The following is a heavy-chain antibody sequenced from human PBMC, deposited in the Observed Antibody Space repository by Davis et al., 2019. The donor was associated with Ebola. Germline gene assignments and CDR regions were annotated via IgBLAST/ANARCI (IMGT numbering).Heavy chain of an antibody. CDR2: ISTDGNKK. J-gene: IGHJ6*02. V-gene: IGHV3-30*18. CDR3: VKDQSMIANNFFGLDV. D-gene: IGHD3-16*01. CDR1: TFTFSSYA. Sequence: GESLKIPCEAPTFTFSSYAMHWVRQAPGKGLEWVAFISTDGNKKDYADSVKGRFTISRDNSRDTLFLQMDSLRFEDSVVYYCVKDQSMIANNFFGLDVWGQGTTVTVSS.